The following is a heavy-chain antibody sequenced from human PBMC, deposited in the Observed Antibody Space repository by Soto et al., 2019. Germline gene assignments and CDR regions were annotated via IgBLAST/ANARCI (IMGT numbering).Heavy chain of an antibody. CDR1: GYNFISYL. V-gene: IGHV5-10-1*01. CDR2: IDPSDSYT. J-gene: IGHJ4*02. CDR3: KKKGGHQPIDD. D-gene: IGHD2-2*01. Sequence: GESLKISFKASGYNFISYLINWVRQKPGKGLEWMGRIDPSDSYTNYSPSFQGHVTISADKSLIAAYLPLNSLKASDTAMYYCKKKGGHQPIDDWGQVSLVTVCS.